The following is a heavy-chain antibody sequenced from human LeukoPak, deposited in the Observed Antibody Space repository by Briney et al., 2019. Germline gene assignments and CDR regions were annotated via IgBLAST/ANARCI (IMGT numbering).Heavy chain of an antibody. CDR2: IYHSGST. CDR1: GYSISSGYY. V-gene: IGHV4-38-2*01. Sequence: YPSETLSLTCAVSGYSISSGYYWGWIRQPPGKGLEWIGSIYHSGSTYYNPSLKSRVTIDLDTSKNQFSLKLTSMTAADTAMYYCARGYYPPRWYFDLWGRGTLVTVSS. D-gene: IGHD2-21*01. CDR3: ARGYYPPRWYFDL. J-gene: IGHJ2*01.